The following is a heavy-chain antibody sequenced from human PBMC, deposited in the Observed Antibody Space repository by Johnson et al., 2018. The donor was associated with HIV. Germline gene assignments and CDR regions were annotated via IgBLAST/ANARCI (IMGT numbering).Heavy chain of an antibody. CDR1: GFTFSTYA. J-gene: IGHJ3*02. CDR3: ARVIYNFWSGPHAFDI. D-gene: IGHD3-3*01. Sequence: QPGGSLSLSCAASGFTFSTYAMTWVRQAPGKGLEWVSVISGGSTYYADSVQGRFTISRDNSKHTLYLQMNSLRAEDTAVYYCARVIYNFWSGPHAFDIWGQGTMVTVSS. V-gene: IGHV3-23*01. CDR2: ISGGST.